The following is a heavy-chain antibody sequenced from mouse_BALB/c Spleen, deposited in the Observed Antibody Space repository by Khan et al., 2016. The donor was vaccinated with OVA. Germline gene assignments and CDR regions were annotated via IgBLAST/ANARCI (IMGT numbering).Heavy chain of an antibody. Sequence: EVQVVESGGDLVKPGGSLKLSCAASGFTFSTYGMSWVRQAPDKRLEWVATVSTGGSYTYYPDSVKGRFTISRDNAKNTLYLQMSGLRSEDTAMFYCTRLGYYYDSGGFAYWGQGTLVTVSA. D-gene: IGHD1-1*01. CDR2: VSTGGSYT. J-gene: IGHJ3*01. CDR1: GFTFSTYG. CDR3: TRLGYYYDSGGFAY. V-gene: IGHV5-6*01.